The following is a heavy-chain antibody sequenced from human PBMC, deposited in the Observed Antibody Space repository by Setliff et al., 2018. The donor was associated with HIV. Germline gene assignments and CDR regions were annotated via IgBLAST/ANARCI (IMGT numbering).Heavy chain of an antibody. J-gene: IGHJ6*02. CDR3: AREIPFRGNANMWDNYAMDV. CDR1: GGSISSGNHY. CDR2: MHASGST. Sequence: SETLSLTCTVSGGSISSGNHYWAWIRQPAGKRLEWIGHMHASGSTYYNPSLNSRASISVDTSNSQVSLRLTSVTAADTAVYYCAREIPFRGNANMWDNYAMDVWGQGITVTVSS. D-gene: IGHD1-26*01. V-gene: IGHV4-61*09.